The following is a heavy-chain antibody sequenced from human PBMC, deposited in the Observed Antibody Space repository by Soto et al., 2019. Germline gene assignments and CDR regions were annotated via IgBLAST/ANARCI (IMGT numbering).Heavy chain of an antibody. V-gene: IGHV3-23*01. D-gene: IGHD4-17*01. J-gene: IGHJ2*01. CDR3: AKRTVGWYFEL. CDR2: ISGSGGGT. CDR1: GFTFSGYA. Sequence: EVQLLESGGGLVQPGGSLRLSCAASGFTFSGYAMSWVRQAPGKGLEWVSVISGSGGGTYYEDSVKGRFTISRDNSKNTLYLQMNSLRAEDTAVYYCAKRTVGWYFELWGRGTLVTVSS.